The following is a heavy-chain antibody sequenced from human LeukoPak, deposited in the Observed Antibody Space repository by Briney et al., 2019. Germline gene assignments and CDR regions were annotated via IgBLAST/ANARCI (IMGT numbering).Heavy chain of an antibody. Sequence: GESLKISCKGSGYSFTSYWIGWVRQMPGKGLEWMGIIYPGDSDTRYSPSFQGQVTISADKSISTAYLQWSSLKASDTAMYYCARAQGGFLEWLSPTPYYYGMDVWGQGTTVTVSS. CDR1: GYSFTSYW. D-gene: IGHD3-3*01. CDR2: IYPGDSDT. CDR3: ARAQGGFLEWLSPTPYYYGMDV. J-gene: IGHJ6*02. V-gene: IGHV5-51*01.